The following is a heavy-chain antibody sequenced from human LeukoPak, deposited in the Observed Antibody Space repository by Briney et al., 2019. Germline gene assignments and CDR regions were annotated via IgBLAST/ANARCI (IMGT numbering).Heavy chain of an antibody. Sequence: EPSETLSLTCTVSGGSISSYYWSWIRQPPGKGLEWIGYIYYSGSTNYNPSLKSRVTISVDTSKNQFSLKLSSVTAADTAVYYCAREGGTGFTLFDYWGQGTLVTVSS. CDR2: IYYSGST. CDR3: AREGGTGFTLFDY. CDR1: GGSISSYY. V-gene: IGHV4-59*01. D-gene: IGHD1-14*01. J-gene: IGHJ4*02.